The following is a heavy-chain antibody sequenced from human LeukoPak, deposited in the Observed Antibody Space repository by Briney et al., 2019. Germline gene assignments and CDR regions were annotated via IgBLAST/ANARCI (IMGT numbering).Heavy chain of an antibody. CDR1: GFTFSSYE. V-gene: IGHV3-48*03. J-gene: IGHJ4*02. CDR2: VSNSGYTI. D-gene: IGHD6-13*01. CDR3: ARGGSSSWWSSPGDIDY. Sequence: GGSLRLSCAASGFTFSSYEMNWVRQAPGKGLEWVSYVSNSGYTIYYADSVKGRFTISRDNAKNSLYLQMNSLRAEDTAVYYCARGGSSSWWSSPGDIDYWGQGTLVTVSS.